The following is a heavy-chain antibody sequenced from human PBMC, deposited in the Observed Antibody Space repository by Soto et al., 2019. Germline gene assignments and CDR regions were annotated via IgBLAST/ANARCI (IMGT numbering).Heavy chain of an antibody. J-gene: IGHJ3*02. CDR3: ANTYYDILTDAPGAFDI. Sequence: PSETLSLTCTVSGGSISSGDYYWSWIRQPPGKGLEWIGYIYYSGSTNYNPSLKSRVTISVDTSKNQFSLKLSSVTAADTAVYYCANTYYDILTDAPGAFDIWGQGTMVTVSS. V-gene: IGHV4-30-4*02. CDR2: IYYSGST. CDR1: GGSISSGDYY. D-gene: IGHD3-9*01.